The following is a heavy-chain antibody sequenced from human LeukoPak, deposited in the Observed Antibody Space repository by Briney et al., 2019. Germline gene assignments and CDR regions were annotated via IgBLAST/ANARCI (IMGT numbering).Heavy chain of an antibody. Sequence: PGGSLRLSCAASGFTFSNYAMSWVRQAPGKGLDWIPAISGSSGSTYYADSVRGRFTISRDNSKNTLYLQMSSLRVEDTAVYYCAKTPTRVGWYFDLWGRGTLVTVSS. D-gene: IGHD1-26*01. CDR3: AKTPTRVGWYFDL. V-gene: IGHV3-23*01. CDR1: GFTFSNYA. CDR2: ISGSSGST. J-gene: IGHJ2*01.